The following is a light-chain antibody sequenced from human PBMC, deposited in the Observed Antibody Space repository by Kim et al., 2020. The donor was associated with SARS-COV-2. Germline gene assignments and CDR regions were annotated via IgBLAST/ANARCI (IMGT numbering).Light chain of an antibody. CDR1: QSIGRW. V-gene: IGKV1-5*03. Sequence: DLQMTQSPSTLSASVGDRITISCRASQSIGRWLAWFQQKPGRAPKLLINMASDLQSGVPSRFSGSGSGTEFTLTVSSLQPDDFATYFCQQYNSYSVTFGQGTKVDIK. CDR2: MAS. CDR3: QQYNSYSVT. J-gene: IGKJ1*01.